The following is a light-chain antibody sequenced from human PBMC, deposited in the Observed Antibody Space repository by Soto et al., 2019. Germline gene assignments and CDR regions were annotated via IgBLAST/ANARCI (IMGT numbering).Light chain of an antibody. CDR3: QHYGTSPPYT. CDR2: GAS. CDR1: QSISNY. J-gene: IGKJ2*01. V-gene: IGKV3-20*01. Sequence: EIELTQSPGTLSLSPGERATLSCRTSQSISNYLAWYQQKRGQAPRLLIYGASSRDTGIPDRFSGSGSGTDFTLTISRLEPEDFAVYYCQHYGTSPPYTFGQGTKLEIK.